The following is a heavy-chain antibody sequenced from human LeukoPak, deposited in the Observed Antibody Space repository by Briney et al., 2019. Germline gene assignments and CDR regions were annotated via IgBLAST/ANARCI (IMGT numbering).Heavy chain of an antibody. CDR2: IYYIGST. V-gene: IGHV4-59*01. Sequence: PSETLSLTCTVSGGSISSYYWSWIRQPPGKGLEWIGYIYYIGSTNYNPSLKSRVTISVDTSKNQFSLKLSSVTAADTAVYYCARSQGIGYFDYWGQGTLVTVSS. CDR1: GGSISSYY. J-gene: IGHJ4*02. D-gene: IGHD2-21*01. CDR3: ARSQGIGYFDY.